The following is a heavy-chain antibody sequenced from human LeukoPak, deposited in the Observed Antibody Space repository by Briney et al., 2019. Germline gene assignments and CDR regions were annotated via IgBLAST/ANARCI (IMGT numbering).Heavy chain of an antibody. CDR1: GASFHNYY. D-gene: IGHD2-21*02. CDR3: ARHELAYCGGDCYVNWFDP. J-gene: IGHJ5*02. V-gene: IGHV4-34*01. Sequence: SETLSLTCAVYGASFHNYYWTWIRQPPGKRLEWLGEIGHSGSTNYNPSLNSRVTVSLDTSKNQFSLKLSSVTAADTAVYYCARHELAYCGGDCYVNWFDPWGQGTLVTVSS. CDR2: IGHSGST.